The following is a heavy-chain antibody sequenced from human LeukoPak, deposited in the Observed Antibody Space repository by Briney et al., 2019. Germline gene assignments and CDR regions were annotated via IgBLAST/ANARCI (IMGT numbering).Heavy chain of an antibody. D-gene: IGHD6-13*01. V-gene: IGHV6-1*01. CDR3: ARGYSSSWYLFIFDY. Sequence: SQTLSLTCAISGDSVSSDSAAWNWIRQSPSRGLEWLGRTYYRSKWYNDCAVSVKSRITINPDTSKNQFSLQLNSVTPEDTAVYYCARGYSSSWYLFIFDYWGQGTLVTVSS. CDR1: GDSVSSDSAA. J-gene: IGHJ4*02. CDR2: TYYRSKWYN.